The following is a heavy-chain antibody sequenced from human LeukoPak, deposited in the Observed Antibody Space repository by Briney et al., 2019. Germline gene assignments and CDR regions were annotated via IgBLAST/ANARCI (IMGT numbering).Heavy chain of an antibody. J-gene: IGHJ4*02. D-gene: IGHD6-13*01. CDR3: AKDPHFFRWAAAEFDY. V-gene: IGHV3-53*01. Sequence: GGSLRLSCAVSGFTVSSNYMNWVRQAPGKGLEWVSVIYSGGSTHYADSVKGRFTISRDNSKNTLYLQMNSLRAEDTAVYYCAKDPHFFRWAAAEFDYWGQGTLVTVSS. CDR2: IYSGGST. CDR1: GFTVSSNY.